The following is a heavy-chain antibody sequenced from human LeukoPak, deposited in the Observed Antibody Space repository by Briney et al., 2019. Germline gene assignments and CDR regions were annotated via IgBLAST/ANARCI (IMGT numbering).Heavy chain of an antibody. CDR1: GGTFSSYA. Sequence: SVKVSCKASGGTFSSYAISWVRQAPGQGLELMGGIIPIFGTANYAQKFQGRVTITTDESTSTAYMELSSLRSEDTAVYYCAVEMATIFHPRKLTAEYFQHWGQGTLVTVSS. CDR2: IIPIFGTA. D-gene: IGHD5-24*01. J-gene: IGHJ1*01. CDR3: AVEMATIFHPRKLTAEYFQH. V-gene: IGHV1-69*05.